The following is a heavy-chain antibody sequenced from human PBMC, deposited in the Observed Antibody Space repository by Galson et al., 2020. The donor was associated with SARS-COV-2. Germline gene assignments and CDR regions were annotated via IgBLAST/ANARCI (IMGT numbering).Heavy chain of an antibody. CDR3: ARGGPLVRITMIVVAPPPDAFDI. J-gene: IGHJ3*02. CDR1: GFTFSSYA. CDR2: ISYDGSNK. Sequence: GGSLRLSCAASGFTFSSYAMHWVRQAPGKGLEWVAVISYDGSNKYYADSVKGRFTISRDNSKNTLYLQMNSLRAEDTAVYYCARGGPLVRITMIVVAPPPDAFDIWGQGTMVTVSS. V-gene: IGHV3-30*04. D-gene: IGHD3-22*01.